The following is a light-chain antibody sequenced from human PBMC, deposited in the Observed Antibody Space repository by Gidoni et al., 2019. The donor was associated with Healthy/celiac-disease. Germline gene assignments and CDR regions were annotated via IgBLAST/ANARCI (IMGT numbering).Light chain of an antibody. CDR3: NSRDSSAKGCV. J-gene: IGLJ1*01. CDR2: GKN. V-gene: IGLV3-19*01. CDR1: SLRSYY. Sequence: SSELTQDPAVSVALGQTVRITCQGDSLRSYYASWYQQKPGQAPVLVIYGKNNRPSGIPDRFSGSSSGNTASLTITGAQAEDEADYYCNSRDSSAKGCVFGTGTKVTVL.